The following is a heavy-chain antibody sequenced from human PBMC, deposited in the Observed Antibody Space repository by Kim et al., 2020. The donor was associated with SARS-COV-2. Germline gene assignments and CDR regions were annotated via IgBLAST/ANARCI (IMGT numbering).Heavy chain of an antibody. Sequence: ESDTRYSPSFQGQVTISVDKSIDTAYLQWSSLKASDTAIYYCARQKGADYWGQGTLVTVSS. J-gene: IGHJ4*02. CDR2: ESDT. CDR3: ARQKGADY. V-gene: IGHV5-51*01.